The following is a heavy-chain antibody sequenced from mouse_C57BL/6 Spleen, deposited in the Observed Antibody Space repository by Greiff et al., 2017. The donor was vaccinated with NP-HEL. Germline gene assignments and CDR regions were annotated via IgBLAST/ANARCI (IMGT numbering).Heavy chain of an antibody. J-gene: IGHJ2*01. CDR1: GYSFTGYY. V-gene: IGHV1-42*01. D-gene: IGHD2-4*01. CDR2: INPSTGGT. CDR3: ASGGLRRGYFDY. Sequence: VQLQQSGPELVKPGASVKISCKASGYSFTGYYMNWVKQSPEKSLEWIGEINPSTGGTTYNQKFKAKATLTVDKSSSTAYMQLKSLTSEDSAVYYCASGGLRRGYFDYWGQGTTLTVSS.